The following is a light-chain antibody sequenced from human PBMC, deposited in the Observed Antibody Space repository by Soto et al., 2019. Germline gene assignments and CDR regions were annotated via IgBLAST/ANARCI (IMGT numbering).Light chain of an antibody. V-gene: IGKV1-5*01. J-gene: IGKJ5*01. Sequence: DIPMTPSPSTPSASFGDRVTLTCRASQSIRSLLAWYQQKPGKAPKVLIYDASSLGSGVPSRFSGSGSGTEFTLTISSLQPDDFATYFCQQYQTYSTFGQGTRLEIK. CDR2: DAS. CDR1: QSIRSL. CDR3: QQYQTYST.